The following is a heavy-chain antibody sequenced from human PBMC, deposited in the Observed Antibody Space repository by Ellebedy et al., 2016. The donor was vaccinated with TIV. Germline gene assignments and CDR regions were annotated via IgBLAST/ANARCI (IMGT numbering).Heavy chain of an antibody. D-gene: IGHD5-18*01. V-gene: IGHV4-34*01. CDR1: GGSFSGYY. Sequence: MPSETLSLTCAVYGGSFSGYYWSWIRQPPGKGLEWSWEINHSGRTNYNPSLKSRVTGSVDTSKNQFSLKLSSVTAADTAVYYCARCPGDTAMVTCYFDYWGQGTLVTVSS. CDR2: INHSGRT. J-gene: IGHJ4*02. CDR3: ARCPGDTAMVTCYFDY.